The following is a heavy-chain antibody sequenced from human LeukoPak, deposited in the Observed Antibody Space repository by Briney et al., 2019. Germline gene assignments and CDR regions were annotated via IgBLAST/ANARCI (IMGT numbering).Heavy chain of an antibody. CDR1: GFTFSSYS. V-gene: IGHV3-48*01. Sequence: GGSLRLSCAASGFTFSSYSMNWVRQAPGKGLEWVSYISSSGTTIYYADSVKGRFTISRDNAKDSLYLQMNSLRAEDTAVYYCAREGSSGWYLRVYFDYWGQGTLVTVSS. CDR2: ISSSGTTI. CDR3: AREGSSGWYLRVYFDY. J-gene: IGHJ4*02. D-gene: IGHD6-19*01.